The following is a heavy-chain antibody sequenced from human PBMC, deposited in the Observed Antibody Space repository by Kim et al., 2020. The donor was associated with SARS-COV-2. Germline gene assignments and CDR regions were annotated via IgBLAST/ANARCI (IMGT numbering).Heavy chain of an antibody. CDR1: GGSISSGGYY. CDR2: IYYSGST. Sequence: SETLSLTCTVSGGSISSGGYYWSWIRQHPGKGLEWIGYIYYSGSTYYNPSLKSRVTISVDTSKNQFSLKLSSVTAADTAVYYCARYCSGGSCYRVGAFDIWGQGTMVTVSS. D-gene: IGHD2-15*01. V-gene: IGHV4-31*03. J-gene: IGHJ3*02. CDR3: ARYCSGGSCYRVGAFDI.